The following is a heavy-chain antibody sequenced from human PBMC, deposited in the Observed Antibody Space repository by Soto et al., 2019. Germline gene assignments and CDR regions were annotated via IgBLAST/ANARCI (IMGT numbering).Heavy chain of an antibody. V-gene: IGHV4-30-4*01. J-gene: IGHJ6*02. CDR2: IYYSGST. CDR1: GGSFSGYY. D-gene: IGHD1-26*01. CDR3: ARVSGSYYYGMDV. Sequence: SETLSLTCAVYGGSFSGYYWSWIRQPPGKGLEWIGYIYYSGSTYYNPSLKSRVTISVDTSKNQFSLKLSSVTAADTAVYYCARVSGSYYYGMDVWGQGTSVTVSS.